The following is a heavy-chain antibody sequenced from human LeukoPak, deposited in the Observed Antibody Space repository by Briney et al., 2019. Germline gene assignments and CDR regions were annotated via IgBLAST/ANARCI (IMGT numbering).Heavy chain of an antibody. CDR3: ARGRGSSYSRFDY. V-gene: IGHV4-30-2*01. CDR2: IYHSGST. D-gene: IGHD6-13*01. J-gene: IGHJ4*02. CDR1: GGSISSGGYS. Sequence: SETLSLTCAVSGGSISSGGYSWSWIRQPPGKGLEWIGYIYHSGSTYYNPSLKSRVTISVDRSKNQFSLKLSSVTAADTAVYYCARGRGSSYSRFDYWGQGTLVTVSS.